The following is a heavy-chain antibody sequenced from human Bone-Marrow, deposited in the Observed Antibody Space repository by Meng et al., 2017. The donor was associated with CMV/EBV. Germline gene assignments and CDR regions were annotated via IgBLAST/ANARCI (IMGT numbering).Heavy chain of an antibody. CDR3: ASPATGTQPGYYYGMDV. V-gene: IGHV1-69*05. D-gene: IGHD1-1*01. Sequence: SVKVSCKASGGTFSSYAISWVRQAPGQGLEWMGGIIPIFGTANYAQKFQGRVTITTDESTSTAYMELSSLRSEATAVYYCASPATGTQPGYYYGMDVWGQGTTVTVSS. CDR2: IIPIFGTA. CDR1: GGTFSSYA. J-gene: IGHJ6*02.